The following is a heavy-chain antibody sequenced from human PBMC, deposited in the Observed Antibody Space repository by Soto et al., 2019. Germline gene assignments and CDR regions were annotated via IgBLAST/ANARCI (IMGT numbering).Heavy chain of an antibody. J-gene: IGHJ6*02. Sequence: QLQLQESGPGLVKPSETLSLICTVSGGSISSSSYYWGWIRQPPGKGLEWIGSIRYSGSTYYNPSLNSRVIIAVDTSTNQVSLKVSSVTAADTAVYYCARQYMPMVRADVWGQGTTVTVSS. CDR2: IRYSGST. CDR1: GGSISSSSYY. D-gene: IGHD3-10*01. CDR3: ARQYMPMVRADV. V-gene: IGHV4-39*01.